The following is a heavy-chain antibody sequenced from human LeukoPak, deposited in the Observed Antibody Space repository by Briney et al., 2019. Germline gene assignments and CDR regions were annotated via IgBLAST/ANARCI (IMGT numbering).Heavy chain of an antibody. D-gene: IGHD4-23*01. J-gene: IGHJ6*03. CDR1: GYPFTTYG. Sequence: GASVKVSCKASGYPFTTYGITWTRQAPGQGLEWMGWISVYSGYSTYAQNLQGRVTMTTDTSTTTAYMELRSLRSDDTAVYYCARNGTYGGDFYYFYMDVWGKGTTVTVSS. CDR2: ISVYSGYS. V-gene: IGHV1-18*01. CDR3: ARNGTYGGDFYYFYMDV.